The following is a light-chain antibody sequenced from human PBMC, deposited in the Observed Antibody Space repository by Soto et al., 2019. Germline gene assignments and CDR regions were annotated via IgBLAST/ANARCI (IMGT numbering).Light chain of an antibody. Sequence: QSALTQPASVSGSPGQSITISCTGTSSDVGAYIFVPWYQQHPGKAPKLMIYDIINRPSGVSNRFSGSKSGNTASLTISGLQAEDEADYYCVSFTTSRSYVFGTGTKVTV. CDR1: SSDVGAYIF. V-gene: IGLV2-14*03. J-gene: IGLJ1*01. CDR3: VSFTTSRSYV. CDR2: DII.